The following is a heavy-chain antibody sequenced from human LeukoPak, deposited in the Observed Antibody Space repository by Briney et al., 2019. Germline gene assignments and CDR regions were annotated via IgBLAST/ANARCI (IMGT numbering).Heavy chain of an antibody. D-gene: IGHD3-22*01. CDR1: GGSISSYY. J-gene: IGHJ4*02. CDR2: IYYSGST. Sequence: ASETLSLTCTVSGGSISSYYWSWIRQPPGKGLEWIGYIYYSGSTNYNPSLKSRVTISVDTSKNQFSLKLSSVTAADTAVYYCASGVYYYDSSGYYYMVNWGQGTLVTVSS. V-gene: IGHV4-59*08. CDR3: ASGVYYYDSSGYYYMVN.